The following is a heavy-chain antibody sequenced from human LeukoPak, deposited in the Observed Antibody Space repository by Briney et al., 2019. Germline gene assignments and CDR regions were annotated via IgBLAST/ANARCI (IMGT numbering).Heavy chain of an antibody. J-gene: IGHJ4*02. CDR3: ATRDY. CDR1: GGSFSTYY. V-gene: IGHV4-34*01. Sequence: SESLSLTCAAYGGSFSTYYWSWIRQPPGKGLEWIGEINHSGSTNYNPSLKSRVAISVDTSKNQFSLKLTSVTAADTAVYYCATRDYWGQGNLVTVSS. CDR2: INHSGST.